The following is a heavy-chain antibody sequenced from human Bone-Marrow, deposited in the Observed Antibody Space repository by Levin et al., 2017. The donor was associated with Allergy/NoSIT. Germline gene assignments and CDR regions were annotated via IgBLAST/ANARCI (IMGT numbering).Heavy chain of an antibody. J-gene: IGHJ4*02. CDR1: GFTVSSNY. Sequence: GESLKISCAASGFTVSSNYMSWVRQAPGKGLEWVSVIYSGGSTYYADSVKGRFTISRDNSKNTLYLQMNSLRAEDMAVYYCATEYSSSSPFDYWGQGTLVTVSS. V-gene: IGHV3-53*01. D-gene: IGHD6-6*01. CDR3: ATEYSSSSPFDY. CDR2: IYSGGST.